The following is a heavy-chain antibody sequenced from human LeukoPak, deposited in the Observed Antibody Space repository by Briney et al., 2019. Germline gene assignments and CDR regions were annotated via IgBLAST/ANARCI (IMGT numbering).Heavy chain of an antibody. V-gene: IGHV4-4*09. Sequence: SETLSLTCTVSGGSISSYYWSWIRQPPGKGLEWIGYIYTSGSTNYNPSLKSRVTISVDTSKNQFSLKLSSVTAADTAVYHCARCNPYFDYWGQGTLVTVSS. CDR2: IYTSGST. CDR1: GGSISSYY. D-gene: IGHD1-14*01. J-gene: IGHJ4*02. CDR3: ARCNPYFDY.